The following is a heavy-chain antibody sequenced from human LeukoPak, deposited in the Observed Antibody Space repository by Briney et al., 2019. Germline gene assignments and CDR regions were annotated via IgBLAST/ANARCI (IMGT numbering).Heavy chain of an antibody. CDR2: ISGSGGST. CDR1: GFTFSSYA. D-gene: IGHD6-6*01. J-gene: IGHJ4*02. Sequence: GGSLRLSCAASGFTFSSYAMSWVRQAPGKGLEWVSAISGSGGSTYYADSVKGRFTISRDNAKNSLYLQMNSLRAEDTAVYYCARGPIAARHLDYWGQGTLVTVSS. CDR3: ARGPIAARHLDY. V-gene: IGHV3-23*01.